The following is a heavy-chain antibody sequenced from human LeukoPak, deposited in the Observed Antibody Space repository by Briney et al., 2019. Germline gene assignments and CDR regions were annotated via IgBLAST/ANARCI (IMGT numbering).Heavy chain of an antibody. D-gene: IGHD2-2*01. CDR3: ARVPAAAILYYFDY. V-gene: IGHV1-69*04. J-gene: IGHJ4*02. CDR2: IIPILGIA. CDR1: GGTFSSYA. Sequence: SVKVSCKASGGTFSSYAISWVRQAPGQGLEWMGRIIPILGIANYAQKFQGRVTITADKSTSTAYMELSSLRSEDTAVYYCARVPAAAILYYFDYWGQGTLVTVSS.